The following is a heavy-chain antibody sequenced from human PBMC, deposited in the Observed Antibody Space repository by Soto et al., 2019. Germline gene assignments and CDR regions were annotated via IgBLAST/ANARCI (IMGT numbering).Heavy chain of an antibody. V-gene: IGHV3-30-3*01. CDR3: ARDKLLGQWLAYYYYYGMDV. D-gene: IGHD6-19*01. Sequence: QVQLVESGGGVVQPGRSLRLSCAASGFTFSSYAMHWVRQAPGKGLEWVAVISYDGSNKYYADYVKGRFTISRDNSKNTLYLQMNSLRAEDTAVYYCARDKLLGQWLAYYYYYGMDVWGQGTTVTVSS. CDR1: GFTFSSYA. J-gene: IGHJ6*02. CDR2: ISYDGSNK.